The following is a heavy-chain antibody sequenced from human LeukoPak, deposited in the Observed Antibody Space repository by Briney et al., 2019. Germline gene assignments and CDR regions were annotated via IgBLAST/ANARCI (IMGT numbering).Heavy chain of an antibody. D-gene: IGHD2-15*01. J-gene: IGHJ4*02. CDR1: GFTFSNYD. Sequence: AGGSLRLSCAASGFTFSNYDMIWVRQAPGKGLEWVSYISSSGSTIYYADSVKGRFTISRDNAKNSLYLQMNSLRAEDTAVYYCARESYCSGGSCYPDYWGQGTLVTVSS. V-gene: IGHV3-48*04. CDR3: ARESYCSGGSCYPDY. CDR2: ISSSGSTI.